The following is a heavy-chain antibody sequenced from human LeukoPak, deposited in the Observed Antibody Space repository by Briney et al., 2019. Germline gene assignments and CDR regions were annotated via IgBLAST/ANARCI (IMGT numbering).Heavy chain of an antibody. V-gene: IGHV3-30*18. J-gene: IGHJ4*02. CDR3: AKQIGATAPYFDY. CDR1: GFTFSSYG. Sequence: GRSLRLSCAASGFTFSSYGMHWVRQAPGKGLEWVAVISYDGSNKYYADSVKGRFTISRDNSKNTLYLQMNSLRAEDTGVYYCAKQIGATAPYFDYWGQGTLVTVSS. CDR2: ISYDGSNK. D-gene: IGHD1-26*01.